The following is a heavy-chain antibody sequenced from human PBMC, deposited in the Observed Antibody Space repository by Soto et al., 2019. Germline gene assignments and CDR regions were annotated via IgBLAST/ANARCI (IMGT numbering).Heavy chain of an antibody. CDR2: INPNSGGT. CDR3: ARGNSYGRYYYYGMDV. Sequence: ASVKVSCKASGYTFTGYYMHWVRQAPGQGLEWMGWINPNSGGTNYAQRFQGWVTMTRDTSISTAYMELSRLGSDDTAVYYCARGNSYGRYYYYGMDVWGQGXTVTVYS. V-gene: IGHV1-2*04. D-gene: IGHD5-18*01. CDR1: GYTFTGYY. J-gene: IGHJ6*02.